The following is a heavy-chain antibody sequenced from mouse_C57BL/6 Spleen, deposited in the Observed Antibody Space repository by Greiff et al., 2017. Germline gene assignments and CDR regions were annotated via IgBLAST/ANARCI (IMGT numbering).Heavy chain of an antibody. CDR1: GYTFTSYT. D-gene: IGHD2-5*01. Sequence: VKLMESGAELARPGASVKMSCKASGYTFTSYTMHWVKQRPGQGLEWIGYINPSSGYTKYNQKFKDKATLTADKSSSTAYMQLSSLTSEDSAVYYCAREDYSNYVAAYWGQGTLVTVSA. J-gene: IGHJ3*01. V-gene: IGHV1-4*01. CDR3: AREDYSNYVAAY. CDR2: INPSSGYT.